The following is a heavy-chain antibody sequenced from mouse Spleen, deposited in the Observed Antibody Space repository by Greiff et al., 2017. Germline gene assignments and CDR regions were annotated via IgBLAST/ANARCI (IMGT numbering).Heavy chain of an antibody. CDR1: GYTFTSYW. Sequence: QVQLKQPGAELVMPGASVKLSCKASGYTFTSYWMHWVKQRPGQGLEWIGEIDPSDSYTNYNQKFKGKATLTVDKSSSTAYMQLSSLTSEDSAVYYCATTVVARGYFDVWGTGTTVTVSS. J-gene: IGHJ1*03. CDR3: ATTVVARGYFDV. CDR2: IDPSDSYT. D-gene: IGHD1-1*01. V-gene: IGHV1-69*01.